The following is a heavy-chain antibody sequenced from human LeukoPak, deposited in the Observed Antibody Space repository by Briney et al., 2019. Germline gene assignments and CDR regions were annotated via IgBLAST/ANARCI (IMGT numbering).Heavy chain of an antibody. D-gene: IGHD4-17*01. CDR1: GYSISSGYY. J-gene: IGHJ4*02. CDR2: IYHSGST. Sequence: SETLSLTCAVSGYSISSGYYWGWIRPPPGKGLEWIGSIYHSGSTYYNPSLESRVTISVDTSKNQFSLKRSSVTAADTAVYYCARLGDYREYWGQGTLVTVSS. V-gene: IGHV4-38-2*01. CDR3: ARLGDYREY.